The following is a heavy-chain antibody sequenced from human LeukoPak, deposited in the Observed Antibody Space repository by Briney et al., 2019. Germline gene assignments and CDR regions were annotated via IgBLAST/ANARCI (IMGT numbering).Heavy chain of an antibody. CDR1: GFTFRSYS. J-gene: IGHJ4*02. V-gene: IGHV3-21*06. Sequence: GGSLRLSCAASGFTFRSYSMKWVRQAPGKGLEWVSSISSSSSYIYYADSVKGRFTISRDNAENLLYLQMNSLRAEDTAVYYCARYSDTGYSSSWYSTPFDYWGQGTLVTVSS. CDR2: ISSSSSYI. CDR3: ARYSDTGYSSSWYSTPFDY. D-gene: IGHD6-13*01.